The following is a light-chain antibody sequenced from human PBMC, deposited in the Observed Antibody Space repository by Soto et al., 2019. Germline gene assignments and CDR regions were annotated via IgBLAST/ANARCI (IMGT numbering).Light chain of an antibody. V-gene: IGKV3-20*01. Sequence: EIVLTQSPGTLSLSPGERATLSCRASQSVSSSYLAWYQQKPGQAPRLLIYGSSSRATGIPDRFSGSGSGTDFTLTISRLEPEEFGVYYCQQYGSYLFTFGPGTKVDIK. CDR1: QSVSSSY. CDR3: QQYGSYLFT. CDR2: GSS. J-gene: IGKJ3*01.